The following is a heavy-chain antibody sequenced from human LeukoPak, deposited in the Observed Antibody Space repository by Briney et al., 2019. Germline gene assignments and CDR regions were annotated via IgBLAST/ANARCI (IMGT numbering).Heavy chain of an antibody. V-gene: IGHV3-20*04. CDR1: GFTFDDYG. D-gene: IGHD3-3*01. J-gene: IGHJ5*02. CDR2: INWNGGGT. Sequence: PGGSLRLSCAASGFTFDDYGMSWVRQAPGKGLEWVSGINWNGGGTGYADSVKGRFTISRDNSKNTLYLQMNSLRAEDTAVYYCAKDGWIRIFGVVITNWFDPWGQGTLVTVSS. CDR3: AKDGWIRIFGVVITNWFDP.